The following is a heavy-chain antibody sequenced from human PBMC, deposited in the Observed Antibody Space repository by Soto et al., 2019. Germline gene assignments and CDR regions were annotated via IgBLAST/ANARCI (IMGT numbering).Heavy chain of an antibody. CDR2: IYPGDSDT. CDR1: GYSFTSYW. D-gene: IGHD3-16*01. V-gene: IGHV5-51*01. Sequence: GESLKISCKGSGYSFTSYWIGWVRQMPGKGLEWMGIIYPGDSDTRYSPSFQGQVTISADKSISTAYLQWSSLKASDTAVYYCARPRPVFTLPGGAFDIWGQGTMVTVSS. CDR3: ARPRPVFTLPGGAFDI. J-gene: IGHJ3*02.